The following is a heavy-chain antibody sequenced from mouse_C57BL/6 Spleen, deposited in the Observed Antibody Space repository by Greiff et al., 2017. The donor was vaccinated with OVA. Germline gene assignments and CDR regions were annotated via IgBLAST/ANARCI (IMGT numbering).Heavy chain of an antibody. D-gene: IGHD1-1*01. CDR1: GFTFSDYG. Sequence: DVMLVESGGGLVQPGGSLKLSCAASGFTFSDYGMAWVRQAPRKGPEWVAFISNLAYSIYYADTVTGRFTISRENAKNTLYLELSSLRSEDTAMYYCARHHYYGSWYFDVWGTGTTVTVSS. CDR2: ISNLAYSI. V-gene: IGHV5-15*01. J-gene: IGHJ1*03. CDR3: ARHHYYGSWYFDV.